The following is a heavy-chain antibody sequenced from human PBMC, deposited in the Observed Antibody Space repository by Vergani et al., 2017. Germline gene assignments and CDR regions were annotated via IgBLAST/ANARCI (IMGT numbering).Heavy chain of an antibody. J-gene: IGHJ3*02. Sequence: EVQLLESGGGLVQPGGSLRLSCAASGFTFSSYAMSWVRQAPGKGLEWVSAISGSGGSTYYADSVKGRFTTSRDNSKNTLYLQMNSLRAEDTAVYYCAKTHPSAAGISADAFDIWGQGTMVTVSS. CDR1: GFTFSSYA. CDR3: AKTHPSAAGISADAFDI. CDR2: ISGSGGST. D-gene: IGHD6-13*01. V-gene: IGHV3-23*01.